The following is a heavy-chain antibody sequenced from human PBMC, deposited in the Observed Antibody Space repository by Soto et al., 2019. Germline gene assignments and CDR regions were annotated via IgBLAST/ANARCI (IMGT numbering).Heavy chain of an antibody. CDR3: AKRAFYGSGIPNYYGMDV. V-gene: IGHV3-23*01. Sequence: AGGSLRLSCAASGFTFSNYAMTWVRQAPGKGLEWGSVISGTGGGTNNADSAKGRFTTSRDNSKNTLYLQMNSLRAEDMAVYYCAKRAFYGSGIPNYYGMDVWGQGTAVTVSS. CDR1: GFTFSNYA. CDR2: ISGTGGGT. J-gene: IGHJ6*02. D-gene: IGHD3-10*01.